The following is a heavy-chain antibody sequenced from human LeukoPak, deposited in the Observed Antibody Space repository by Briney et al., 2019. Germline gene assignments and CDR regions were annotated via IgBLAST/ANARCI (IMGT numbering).Heavy chain of an antibody. J-gene: IGHJ5*02. Sequence: ASVKVSCKASGGTFSSYAISWVRQAPGQGLEWMGGIIPIFGTANYAQKFQGRVTITTDESASTAYMELSSLRSEDTAVYYCARDFRYYYDSSGLNAALNWFDPWGQGTLVTVSS. CDR3: ARDFRYYYDSSGLNAALNWFDP. V-gene: IGHV1-69*05. CDR2: IIPIFGTA. D-gene: IGHD3-22*01. CDR1: GGTFSSYA.